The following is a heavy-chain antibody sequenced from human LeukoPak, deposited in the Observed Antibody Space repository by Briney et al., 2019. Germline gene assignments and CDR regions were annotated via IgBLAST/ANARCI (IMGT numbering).Heavy chain of an antibody. D-gene: IGHD2-15*01. CDR3: AKARYCSGGSCFPQLTPDY. CDR2: INTDGSST. J-gene: IGHJ4*02. Sequence: GGSLRLSCSASGFTLSNYWIHWVRQAPGKGLVWVSRINTDGSSTNYADFVRGRFTVSRDSAKNTLYLQMNSLRVEDTAVYYCAKARYCSGGSCFPQLTPDYWGQGTLVTVSS. CDR1: GFTLSNYW. V-gene: IGHV3-74*01.